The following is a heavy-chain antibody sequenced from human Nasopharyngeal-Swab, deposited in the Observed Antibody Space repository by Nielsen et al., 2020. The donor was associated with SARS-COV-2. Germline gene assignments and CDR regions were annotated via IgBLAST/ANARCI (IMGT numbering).Heavy chain of an antibody. Sequence: GESLKISCAASGFTFSSYAMTWIRRAPGKGLEWVSGVSGSGGTTKYADSVKGRFTISRDNSKNKLYLQMHSLRAEDTAVYYCAKDRYCSGGACYFNGFDYWGQGTLVTVSS. D-gene: IGHD2-15*01. CDR2: VSGSGGTT. J-gene: IGHJ4*02. CDR3: AKDRYCSGGACYFNGFDY. CDR1: GFTFSSYA. V-gene: IGHV3-23*01.